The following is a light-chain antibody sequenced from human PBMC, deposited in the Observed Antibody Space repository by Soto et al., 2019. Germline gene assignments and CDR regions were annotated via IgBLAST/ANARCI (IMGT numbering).Light chain of an antibody. J-gene: IGLJ2*01. CDR1: SSDVGSYNL. Sequence: QSALTQPASVSGSPGQSITISCTGTSSDVGSYNLVSWYQQHPGKAPKLMIYEGSKRPSGVSNRFSGSKSANTASLTISGLQAEDEADYYCCSYAGSSTSVVFGGGTQLTVL. V-gene: IGLV2-23*01. CDR2: EGS. CDR3: CSYAGSSTSVV.